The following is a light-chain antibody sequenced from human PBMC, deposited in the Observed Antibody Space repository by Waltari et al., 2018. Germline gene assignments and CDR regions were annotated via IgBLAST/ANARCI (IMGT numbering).Light chain of an antibody. CDR2: DVS. J-gene: IGLJ1*01. CDR1: NRDIGLYVY. Sequence: SSLTQPASMSGYPGQSITISCTGPNRDIGLYVYSSWYQQHPGKAPKLIISDVSKRPSGVPARFSGSVSGYTASLTISGLQAEDEADYYCSSYTATDTYVFGSGTTVIVL. V-gene: IGLV2-14*03. CDR3: SSYTATDTYV.